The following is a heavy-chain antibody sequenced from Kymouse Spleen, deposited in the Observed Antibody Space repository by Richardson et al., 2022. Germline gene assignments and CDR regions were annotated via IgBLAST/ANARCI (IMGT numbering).Heavy chain of an antibody. V-gene: IGHV3-7*01. Sequence: EVQLVESGGGLVQPGGSLRLSCAASGFTFSSYWMSWVRQAPGKGLEWVANIKQDGSEKYYVDSVKGRFTISRDNAKNSLYLQMNSLRAEDTAVYYCALITMVRGVIPPTRYYGMDVWGQGTTVTVSS. CDR3: ALITMVRGVIPPTRYYGMDV. CDR2: IKQDGSEK. J-gene: IGHJ6*02. D-gene: IGHD3-10*01. CDR1: GFTFSSYW.